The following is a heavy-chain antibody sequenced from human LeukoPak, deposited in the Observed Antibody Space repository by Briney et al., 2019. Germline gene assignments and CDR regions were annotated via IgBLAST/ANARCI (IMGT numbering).Heavy chain of an antibody. Sequence: SGPALVKPTQTLTLTCTFSGFSLITSGMCVSWIRQPPYKALERLALIDWDDDKYYSTSLKTRLTISKDTFKNQVVLTMTNMDPVDTATYYCARISAYGDYYFDYWGQGTLVTVSS. V-gene: IGHV2-70*01. CDR1: GFSLITSGMC. CDR2: IDWDDDK. J-gene: IGHJ4*02. D-gene: IGHD4-17*01. CDR3: ARISAYGDYYFDY.